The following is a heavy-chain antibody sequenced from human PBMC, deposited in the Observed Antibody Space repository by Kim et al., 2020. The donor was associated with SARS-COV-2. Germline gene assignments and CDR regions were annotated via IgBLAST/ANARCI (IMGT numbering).Heavy chain of an antibody. J-gene: IGHJ3*02. CDR1: GYSFTSYW. CDR3: AALQYDSSGPEVIDAFDI. CDR2: IYPGDSDT. V-gene: IGHV5-51*01. Sequence: GESLKISCKGSGYSFTSYWIGWVRQMPGKGLEWRGIIYPGDSDTRYSPSFQGQVTISADKSISTAYLQWSSLKASDTAMYYCAALQYDSSGPEVIDAFDIWGQGTMVTVSS. D-gene: IGHD3-22*01.